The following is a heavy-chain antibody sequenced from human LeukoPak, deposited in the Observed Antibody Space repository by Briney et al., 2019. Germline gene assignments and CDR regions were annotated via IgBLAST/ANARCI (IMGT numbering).Heavy chain of an antibody. CDR1: GFTFSSYA. J-gene: IGHJ4*02. V-gene: IGHV3-23*01. CDR3: AKDRLLNCRGDCYIFDY. CDR2: ISGSGGST. Sequence: GGSLRLSCAASGFTFSSYAMSWVRQAPGKGLEWVSAISGSGGSTYYADSVKGRFTISRDNSKNTLYLQMNSLRAEDTAVYYCAKDRLLNCRGDCYIFDYWGQGTVVTVSS. D-gene: IGHD2-21*02.